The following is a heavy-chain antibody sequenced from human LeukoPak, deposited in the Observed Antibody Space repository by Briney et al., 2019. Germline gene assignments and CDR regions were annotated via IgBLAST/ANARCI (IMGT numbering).Heavy chain of an antibody. V-gene: IGHV4-59*01. CDR3: ARSLGIAAAPNWFDP. D-gene: IGHD6-13*01. CDR1: GGSFSGYY. Sequence: PSETLSLTCAVYGGSFSGYYWSWIRQPPGKGLEWIGYIYYSGSTNYNPSLKSRVTISVDTSKNQFSLKLSSVTAADTAVYYCARSLGIAAAPNWFDPWGQGTLVTVSS. J-gene: IGHJ5*02. CDR2: IYYSGST.